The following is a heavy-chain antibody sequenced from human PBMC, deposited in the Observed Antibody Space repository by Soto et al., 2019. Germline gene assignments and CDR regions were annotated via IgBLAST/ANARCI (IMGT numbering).Heavy chain of an antibody. Sequence: PGGSLSLSCAASGFTFTDYALSWVRQAPGKGLEWVATISGIGGSTYLADSVKGRLSISRDNSKNTVSLLMNCLRAEDTAVYFCARGSSGYISSWYYFDYWGRGTLVTVSS. V-gene: IGHV3-23*01. D-gene: IGHD6-13*01. J-gene: IGHJ4*02. CDR3: ARGSSGYISSWYYFDY. CDR2: ISGIGGST. CDR1: GFTFTDYA.